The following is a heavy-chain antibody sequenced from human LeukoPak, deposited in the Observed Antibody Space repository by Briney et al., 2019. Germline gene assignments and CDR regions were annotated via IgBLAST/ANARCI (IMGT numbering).Heavy chain of an antibody. CDR2: IYTSGST. Sequence: SETLSLTCTVSGGSISSYYWSWIRQPAGKGLEWIGRIYTSGSTNYNPSLKSRVTMSVDTSKNQFSLKLSSVTAADTAVYYCARLGGSYRALAYFDYWGQGTLVTVSS. V-gene: IGHV4-4*07. J-gene: IGHJ4*02. CDR3: ARLGGSYRALAYFDY. CDR1: GGSISSYY. D-gene: IGHD1-26*01.